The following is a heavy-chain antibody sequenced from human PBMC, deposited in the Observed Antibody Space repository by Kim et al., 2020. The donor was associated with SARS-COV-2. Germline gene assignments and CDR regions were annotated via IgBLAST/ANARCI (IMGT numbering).Heavy chain of an antibody. D-gene: IGHD4-17*01. CDR1: GYTFTSYG. CDR2: ISAYNGNT. V-gene: IGHV1-18*01. J-gene: IGHJ5*02. CDR3: ARRGNDYGDYAPRSVENWFDP. Sequence: ASVKVSCKASGYTFTSYGISWVRQAPGQGLEWMGWISAYNGNTNYAQKLQGRVTMTTDTSTSTAYMELRSLRSDDTAVYYCARRGNDYGDYAPRSVENWFDPWGQGTLVTVSS.